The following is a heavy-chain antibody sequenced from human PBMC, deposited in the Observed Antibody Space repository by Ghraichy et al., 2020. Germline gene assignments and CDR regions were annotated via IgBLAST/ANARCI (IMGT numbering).Heavy chain of an antibody. V-gene: IGHV4-34*01. CDR3: ARRRYYGVQSEWYFDL. D-gene: IGHD2/OR15-2a*01. CDR2: ISHGGTT. J-gene: IGHJ2*01. Sequence: SETLSLTCAVYGGSFSGYLWGWVRQPPGKGLEWLAEISHGGTTNYNPSLKSRVTISLDTSKSQFSLKLTSVTGADTAVYYCARRRYYGVQSEWYFDLWGRGTLVTVSS. CDR1: GGSFSGYL.